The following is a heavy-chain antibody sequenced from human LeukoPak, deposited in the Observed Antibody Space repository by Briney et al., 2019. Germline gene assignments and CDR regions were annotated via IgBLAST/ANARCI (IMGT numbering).Heavy chain of an antibody. CDR3: ARAVQSYYGSGSPFDL. Sequence: SQTLSLTCAISGDSVSSNSAAWNWIRQSPSRGLEWLGRTYYRSKWYNDYAVSVRSRITINPDTSKNQFSLQLNSVTPEDTAVYYCARAVQSYYGSGSPFDLWGRGTLVTVSS. CDR2: TYYRSKWYN. CDR1: GDSVSSNSAA. D-gene: IGHD3-10*01. V-gene: IGHV6-1*01. J-gene: IGHJ2*01.